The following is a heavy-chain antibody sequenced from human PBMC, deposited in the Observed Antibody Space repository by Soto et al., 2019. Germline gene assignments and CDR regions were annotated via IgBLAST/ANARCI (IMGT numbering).Heavy chain of an antibody. CDR3: AKAKGSFDHTGPDQ. J-gene: IGHJ4*02. CDR2: FGVDYVT. D-gene: IGHD2-8*02. Sequence: ESGGAWLQPGGPWSPSVPPFGFSLSNNAMSGVRQAPGKGLEWVSGFGVDYVTYYADSVRGRFTISRDNSKNTLYLQMNSLRAEDTALYYCAKAKGSFDHTGPDQWGQGTLVTVSS. V-gene: IGHV3-23*01. CDR1: GFSLSNNA.